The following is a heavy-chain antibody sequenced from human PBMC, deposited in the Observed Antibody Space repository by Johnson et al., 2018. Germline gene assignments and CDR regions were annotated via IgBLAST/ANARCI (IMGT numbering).Heavy chain of an antibody. CDR3: ARVYYDILTANPNLGGMDV. V-gene: IGHV4-34*01. CDR2: INHSGST. D-gene: IGHD3-9*01. J-gene: IGHJ6*02. Sequence: QVQLQQWGAGLLKPSETLSLTCAVYGGSFSGYYWSWIRQPPGKGLEWIGEINHSGSTNYNPSLKSRVTISVDTSKNQCSLKLSSVPAADTAVYYCARVYYDILTANPNLGGMDVWGQGTTVTVSS. CDR1: GGSFSGYY.